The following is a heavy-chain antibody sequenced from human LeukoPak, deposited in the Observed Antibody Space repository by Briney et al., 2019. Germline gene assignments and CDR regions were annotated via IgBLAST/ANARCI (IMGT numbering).Heavy chain of an antibody. V-gene: IGHV1-24*01. CDR3: ATEGSRYCSGGSCYP. J-gene: IGHJ5*02. CDR2: FDPEDGET. D-gene: IGHD2-15*01. CDR1: GYTLTELS. Sequence: GASVKVSSKVSGYTLTELSMHWVRQAPGKGLEWMGGFDPEDGETIYAQKFQGRVTMTEDTSTDTAYMELSSLRSEDTAVYYCATEGSRYCSGGSCYPWGQGTLVTVSS.